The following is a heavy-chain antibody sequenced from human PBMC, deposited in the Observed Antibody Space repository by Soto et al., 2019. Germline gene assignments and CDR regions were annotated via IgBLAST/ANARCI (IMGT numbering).Heavy chain of an antibody. V-gene: IGHV1-69*13. CDR1: GGTFSSYS. D-gene: IGHD3-10*01. J-gene: IGHJ6*02. CDR3: ARGTDYYYYGMDV. Sequence: SVKVSCKASGGTFSSYSISWVLQAPGQGLEWMGGIIPIFGTANYAQKFQGRVTITADESTSTAYMELSSLRSEDTAVYYCARGTDYYYYGMDVWGQGTTVTVSS. CDR2: IIPIFGTA.